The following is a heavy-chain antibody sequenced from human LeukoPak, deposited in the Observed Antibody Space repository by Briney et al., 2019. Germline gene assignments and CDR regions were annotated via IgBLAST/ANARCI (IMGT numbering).Heavy chain of an antibody. J-gene: IGHJ4*01. CDR2: IRQDGGEK. Sequence: GGSLRLSCAVSGFTFSSYWMNWVRQAPGKGLEWVASIRQDGGEKSYVDSVKGRFTMSRDNTKNSLYLQMSSLGAEDTAVYYCARDGTAAGLYFDLWGQGTLVTVSS. CDR3: ARDGTAAGLYFDL. V-gene: IGHV3-7*01. CDR1: GFTFSSYW. D-gene: IGHD6-13*01.